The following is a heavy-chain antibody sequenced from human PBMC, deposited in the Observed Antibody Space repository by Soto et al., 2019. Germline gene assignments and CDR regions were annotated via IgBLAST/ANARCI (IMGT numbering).Heavy chain of an antibody. CDR2: IYYSGST. V-gene: IGHV4-31*03. J-gene: IGHJ4*02. Sequence: KPSETLSLTCTVSGGSISSGGFYWSWIRQHPGKGLEWIGYIYYSGSTYYNPSLKSRVTISVDTSKNQFSLKLSSVTAADTAVYYCAGEGDYGDYGSDYWGQGTLVTVSS. CDR3: AGEGDYGDYGSDY. CDR1: GGSISSGGFY. D-gene: IGHD4-17*01.